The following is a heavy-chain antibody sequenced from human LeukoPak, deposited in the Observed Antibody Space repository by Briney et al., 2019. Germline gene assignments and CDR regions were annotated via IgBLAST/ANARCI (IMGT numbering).Heavy chain of an antibody. Sequence: PGGSLRLSCAASGFAFSNYWMTWVRQAPGKGLEWVANIKQGGSEKYYVDSVKGRFTISRDNAKNSLYLQMNSLRAEDTAVYYCAREYGGNSPWGYYYYYYMDVWGKGTTVTISS. CDR1: GFAFSNYW. CDR3: AREYGGNSPWGYYYYYYMDV. J-gene: IGHJ6*03. V-gene: IGHV3-7*03. D-gene: IGHD4-23*01. CDR2: IKQGGSEK.